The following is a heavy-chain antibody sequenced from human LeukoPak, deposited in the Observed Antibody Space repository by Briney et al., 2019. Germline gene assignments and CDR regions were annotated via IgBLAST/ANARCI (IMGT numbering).Heavy chain of an antibody. Sequence: GGSLRLSCAASGFTFSSYAMHWVRQAPGKGLEWVALISYDGSNKYYADSVKGRFTISRDNSKNTLYLQMNSLRAEDTAVYYCAKFFTGEYVRAFDIWGQGTMVTVSS. J-gene: IGHJ3*02. CDR3: AKFFTGEYVRAFDI. CDR1: GFTFSSYA. V-gene: IGHV3-30*18. CDR2: ISYDGSNK. D-gene: IGHD3-10*02.